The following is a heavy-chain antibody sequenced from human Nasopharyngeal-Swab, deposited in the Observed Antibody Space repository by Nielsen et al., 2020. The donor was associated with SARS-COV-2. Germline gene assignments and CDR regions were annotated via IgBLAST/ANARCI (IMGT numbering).Heavy chain of an antibody. V-gene: IGHV1-69*13. D-gene: IGHD4-17*01. CDR1: GGTFSSYA. CDR3: ARVVPDYGDDYYYYGMDV. CDR2: IIPIFDTA. Sequence: SVKVSCKASGGTFSSYAISWVRQAPGQGLEWMGGIIPIFDTANYAQKFQGRVTITADESTSTAYMELSSLRSEDTAVYYCARVVPDYGDDYYYYGMDVWGQGTTVTVSS. J-gene: IGHJ6*02.